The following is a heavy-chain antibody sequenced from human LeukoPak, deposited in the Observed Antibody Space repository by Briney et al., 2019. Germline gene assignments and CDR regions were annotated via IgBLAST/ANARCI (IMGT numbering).Heavy chain of an antibody. V-gene: IGHV3-7*01. CDR3: VRASAGTYFDY. CDR2: IKHDGSEK. Sequence: GGSLRLSCETSGLTFSSSWMNWVRQAPGKGLEWVANIKHDGSEKYYLDSVKGRFTISRDNAKNSMYLQMNSLSAEDTAVYYCVRASAGTYFDYWGQGTLVTVSS. D-gene: IGHD6-19*01. CDR1: GLTFSSSW. J-gene: IGHJ4*02.